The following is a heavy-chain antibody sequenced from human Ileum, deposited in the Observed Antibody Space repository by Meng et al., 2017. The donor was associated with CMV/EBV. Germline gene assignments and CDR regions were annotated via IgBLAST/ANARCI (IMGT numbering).Heavy chain of an antibody. J-gene: IGHJ4*02. V-gene: IGHV1-18*01. CDR3: ARGIDY. CDR1: GYTFGSQD. CDR2: INSYNGDT. Sequence: QVQQVQAGAGVKESGASVKVSCQASGYTFGSQDFTWVRQAPGQGLEWMGWINSYNGDTNYAQKFQGRVTMTTDTSTSTAYMELNSLKSDDTAVYYCARGIDYWGQGTLVTVSS.